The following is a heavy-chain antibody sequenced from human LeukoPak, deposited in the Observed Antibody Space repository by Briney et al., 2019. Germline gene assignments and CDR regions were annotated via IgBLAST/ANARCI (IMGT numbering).Heavy chain of an antibody. D-gene: IGHD3-3*01. Sequence: SETLSLTCTVSGGSISSGDYYWSWIRQPPGKGLEWIGYIYYSGSTYYNPSLKSRVTISVDRSKNQFSLKLSSVTAADTAVYYCARARFLNYMDVWGKGTTVTVSS. CDR3: ARARFLNYMDV. V-gene: IGHV4-30-4*01. CDR2: IYYSGST. J-gene: IGHJ6*03. CDR1: GGSISSGDYY.